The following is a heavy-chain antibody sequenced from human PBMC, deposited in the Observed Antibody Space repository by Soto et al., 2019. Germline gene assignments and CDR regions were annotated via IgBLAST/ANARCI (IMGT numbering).Heavy chain of an antibody. CDR3: AKNVWGITIFGGMDV. CDR2: ISIDGSRT. V-gene: IGHV3-64*04. CDR1: GFIFSIDA. J-gene: IGHJ6*02. D-gene: IGHD3-9*01. Sequence: PGGSLRLSYSGSGFIFSIDAIHWVRQAPGKGLEYVSFISIDGSRTHYADSVKGRFTISRDNSKNTAYLQMNSLRAEDTAVYYCAKNVWGITIFGGMDVWGQGTTVTVSS.